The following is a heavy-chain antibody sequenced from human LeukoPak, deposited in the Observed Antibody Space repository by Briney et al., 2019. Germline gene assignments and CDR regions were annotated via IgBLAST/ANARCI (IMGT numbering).Heavy chain of an antibody. Sequence: PGGSLRLSCAASGFTFSSYAMSWVRKAPGKGLEWVSAISGSGGSTYYADSVKGRFTISRDNSKNTLYLQTNSLRAEDTAVYYCAKWLGGWFLSSMYYFDYWGQGTLVTVSS. CDR2: ISGSGGST. CDR3: AKWLGGWFLSSMYYFDY. D-gene: IGHD3-10*01. CDR1: GFTFSSYA. J-gene: IGHJ4*02. V-gene: IGHV3-23*01.